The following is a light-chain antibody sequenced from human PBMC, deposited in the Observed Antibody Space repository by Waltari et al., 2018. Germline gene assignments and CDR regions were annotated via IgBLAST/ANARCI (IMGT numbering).Light chain of an antibody. CDR1: QSVSSN. J-gene: IGKJ5*01. Sequence: EILITQSPATLSVSPGARAPLPCRASQSVSSNLAWYPQKPGQAPRLLIYEASTRATSIPARFRGSGSGTEFTLTISSLQSEDSAVYYCQQYNHWPPITFGQGTRLEIK. V-gene: IGKV3-15*01. CDR3: QQYNHWPPIT. CDR2: EAS.